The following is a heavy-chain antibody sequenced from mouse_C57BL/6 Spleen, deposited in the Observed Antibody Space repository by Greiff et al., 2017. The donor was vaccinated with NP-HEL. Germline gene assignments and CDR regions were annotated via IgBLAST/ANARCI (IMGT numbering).Heavy chain of an antibody. CDR3: ARDLAYYSNYFDY. CDR2: ISYDGSN. CDR1: GYSITSGYY. D-gene: IGHD2-5*01. V-gene: IGHV3-6*01. J-gene: IGHJ2*01. Sequence: ESGPGLVKPSQSLSLTCSVTGYSITSGYYWNWIRQFPGNKLEWMGYISYDGSNNYNPSLKNRISITRDTSKNQFFLKLNSVTTEDTATYYCARDLAYYSNYFDYWGQGTTLTVSS.